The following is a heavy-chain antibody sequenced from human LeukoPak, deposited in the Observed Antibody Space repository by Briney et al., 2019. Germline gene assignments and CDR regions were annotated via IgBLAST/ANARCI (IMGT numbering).Heavy chain of an antibody. CDR1: GYSISSGYY. CDR2: IYHDGTT. J-gene: IGHJ4*02. V-gene: IGHV4-38-2*01. D-gene: IGHD1-7*01. Sequence: PSETLSLTRAVSGYSISSGYYWGWIRQPPGRGLEWTASIYHDGTTYYNPSLRSRVTISVDTSKNQFSLKLYSVTATDTAVYYCATRKGVYNWDSLDYWGQGTLVTVSS. CDR3: ATRKGVYNWDSLDY.